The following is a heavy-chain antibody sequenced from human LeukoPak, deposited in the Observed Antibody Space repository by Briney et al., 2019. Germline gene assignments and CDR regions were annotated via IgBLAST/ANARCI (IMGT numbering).Heavy chain of an antibody. V-gene: IGHV1-8*01. Sequence: VASVKVSCKASGYTFTSYDINWVRQATGQGLEWMGWMNPNSGNTGYAQKFQGRVTMTRNTSISTAYMELSSLRSEDTAVYYCARGDYYGSGSYSGLVDSWGQGTLVTVSS. D-gene: IGHD3-10*01. CDR2: MNPNSGNT. CDR1: GYTFTSYD. J-gene: IGHJ4*02. CDR3: ARGDYYGSGSYSGLVDS.